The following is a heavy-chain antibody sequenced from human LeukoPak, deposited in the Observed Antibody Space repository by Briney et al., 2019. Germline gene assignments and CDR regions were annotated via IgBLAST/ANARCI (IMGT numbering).Heavy chain of an antibody. CDR3: AKDHGFGELFGYYYYGMDV. Sequence: PGGSLRLSCAASGFTFSSYGMHWVRQAPGKGLEWVAVISYDGSNKYYADSEKGRFTISRDNSKNTLYLQMNSLRAEDTAVYYCAKDHGFGELFGYYYYGMDVWGQGTTVTVSS. D-gene: IGHD3-10*01. CDR2: ISYDGSNK. V-gene: IGHV3-30*18. CDR1: GFTFSSYG. J-gene: IGHJ6*02.